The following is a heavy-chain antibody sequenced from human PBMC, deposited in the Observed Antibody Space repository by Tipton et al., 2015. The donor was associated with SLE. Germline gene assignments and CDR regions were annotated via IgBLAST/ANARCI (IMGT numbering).Heavy chain of an antibody. Sequence: SLRLSCAASGFTFSSYAMSWVRQAPGKGLEWVSAISGSGGSTYYADSVKGRFTISRDNSKNTLYLQMNSLRAEDTAVYYCARQSAVADAFDIWGQGTMVTVSS. CDR2: ISGSGGST. V-gene: IGHV3-23*01. J-gene: IGHJ3*02. D-gene: IGHD2-15*01. CDR3: ARQSAVADAFDI. CDR1: GFTFSSYA.